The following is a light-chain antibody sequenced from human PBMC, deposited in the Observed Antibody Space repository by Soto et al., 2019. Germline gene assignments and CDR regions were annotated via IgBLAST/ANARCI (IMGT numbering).Light chain of an antibody. CDR3: LQHNNYPIT. Sequence: DIVMTQSPDSLAVSLGERATINCKSSQSVLYSSNNKNYLAWYQQKPGQPPKLLIHWASNRESGVPDRFSGSGSGTDFTLTINSLQAEDVAVYYCLQHNNYPITFGQGTRLEIK. J-gene: IGKJ5*01. CDR2: WAS. V-gene: IGKV4-1*01. CDR1: QSVLYSSNNKNY.